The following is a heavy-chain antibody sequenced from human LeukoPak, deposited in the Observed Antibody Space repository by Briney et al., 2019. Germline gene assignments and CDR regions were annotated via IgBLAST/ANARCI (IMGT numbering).Heavy chain of an antibody. CDR3: ARRRDSSGWFPNWFDP. J-gene: IGHJ5*02. D-gene: IGHD6-19*01. CDR1: GGSISSYY. V-gene: IGHV4-59*12. CDR2: IYYSGST. Sequence: PSETLSLTCTVSGGSISSYYWSWIRQPPGKGLEWIGYIYYSGSTNYNPSLKSRVTISVDTSKNQFSLKLNSVTAADTAVYYCARRRDSSGWFPNWFDPWGQGTLVTVSS.